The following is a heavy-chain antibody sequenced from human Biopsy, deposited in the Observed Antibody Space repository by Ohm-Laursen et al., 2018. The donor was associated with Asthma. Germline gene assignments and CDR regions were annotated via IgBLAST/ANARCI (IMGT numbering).Heavy chain of an antibody. V-gene: IGHV4-59*01. CDR1: GGSLSGYY. CDR3: VRAVRNEQWLAPFDY. D-gene: IGHD6-19*01. J-gene: IGHJ4*02. Sequence: GTLSLTCTVSGGSLSGYYWSWIRQSPEKGLEWMGYVYWTGSTNYNPSLKSRITMSVDTSKNRMFLELTSVTAADTAIYYCVRAVRNEQWLAPFDYWGQGKPVTVSS. CDR2: VYWTGST.